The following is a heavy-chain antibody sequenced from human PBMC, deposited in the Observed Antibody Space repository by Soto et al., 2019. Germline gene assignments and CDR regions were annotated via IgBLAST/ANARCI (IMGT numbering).Heavy chain of an antibody. J-gene: IGHJ4*02. CDR3: ARLRGYSYGLKS. V-gene: IGHV3-48*03. D-gene: IGHD5-18*01. CDR1: GFTFSSYE. Sequence: EVQLVESGGGLVQPGGSLRLSCAASGFTFSSYEMNWVRQAPGKGLEWVSYISSSGSTIYYADSVKGRFTISRDNAKNSLYLQMNSLRAEDTAVYYCARLRGYSYGLKSWGQGTLVTVSS. CDR2: ISSSGSTI.